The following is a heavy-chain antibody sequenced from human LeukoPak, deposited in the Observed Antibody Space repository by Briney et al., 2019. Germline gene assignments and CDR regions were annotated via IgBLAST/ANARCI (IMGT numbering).Heavy chain of an antibody. Sequence: ASVKVSCKASGYTFSGFLMHWVRQAPGQGLEWMGWINPNSGGTNYAQKFQGWVTMTRDTSISTAYMELSRLRSDDTAVYYCARDFKDSTYYNFDCWGQGTLVTVSS. D-gene: IGHD2/OR15-2a*01. CDR2: INPNSGGT. V-gene: IGHV1-2*04. CDR3: ARDFKDSTYYNFDC. CDR1: GYTFSGFL. J-gene: IGHJ4*02.